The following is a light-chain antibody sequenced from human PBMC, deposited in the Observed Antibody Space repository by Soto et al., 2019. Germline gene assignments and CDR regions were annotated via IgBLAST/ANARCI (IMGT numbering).Light chain of an antibody. Sequence: QSVLTQPASVSGSPGQSITIPCTGTSGDVGGYNLVSWYQQHPGKAPKLMIYEVTERPSGVSNRFSGSKSGNTASLTISGLQPYDEADYYCCSYAGNSEVFGTGTKLTVL. V-gene: IGLV2-23*02. CDR2: EVT. CDR1: SGDVGGYNL. CDR3: CSYAGNSEV. J-gene: IGLJ1*01.